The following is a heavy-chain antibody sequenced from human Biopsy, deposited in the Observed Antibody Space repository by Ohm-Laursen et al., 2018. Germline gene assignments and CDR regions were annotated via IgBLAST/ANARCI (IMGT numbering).Heavy chain of an antibody. J-gene: IGHJ6*02. V-gene: IGHV3-11*01. CDR2: ISSGGTTI. CDR1: GFPFSDYY. Sequence: SLRLSCAASGFPFSDYYMSGIRQAPGKGLEWVSYISSGGTTIYYADSVKGRFTISRDNAKNSLYLQMNSLRADDTAVYYCARDTRWSPYHMDVWGQGTTVTVSS. CDR3: ARDTRWSPYHMDV. D-gene: IGHD4-23*01.